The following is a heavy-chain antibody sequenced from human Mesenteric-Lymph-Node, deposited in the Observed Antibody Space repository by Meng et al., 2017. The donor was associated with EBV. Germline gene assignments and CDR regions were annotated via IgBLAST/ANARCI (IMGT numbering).Heavy chain of an antibody. CDR3: VRDWAYCGGDECYRSASWFDT. D-gene: IGHD2-21*01. CDR2: INDEGSNR. J-gene: IGHJ5*02. Sequence: SGVGRVVPGGDRGLSCEVSGYSFRCYWIHEVRQSPGKGPVWVARINDEGSNRDYADSLKGRFTISRDNAKNTLYLHMSSLRAEDTAIYYCVRDWAYCGGDECYRSASWFDTWGRGILVTVSS. V-gene: IGHV3-74*01. CDR1: GYSFRCYW.